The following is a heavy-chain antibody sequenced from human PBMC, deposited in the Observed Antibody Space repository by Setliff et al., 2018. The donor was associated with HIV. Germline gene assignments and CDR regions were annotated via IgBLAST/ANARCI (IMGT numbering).Heavy chain of an antibody. CDR3: ARGGPGSSFGYDWFDP. CDR1: GYTFTSYY. CDR2: INPNGGST. J-gene: IGHJ5*02. Sequence: ASVKVSCKASGYTFTSYYVHFVRQAPGQGPEWMGIINPNGGSTNYAQKFEGRLAMTADTSTNNVHMYLSSLRSEDTAIYYCARGGPGSSFGYDWFDPWGQGTPVTVPQ. V-gene: IGHV1-46*01. D-gene: IGHD5-18*01.